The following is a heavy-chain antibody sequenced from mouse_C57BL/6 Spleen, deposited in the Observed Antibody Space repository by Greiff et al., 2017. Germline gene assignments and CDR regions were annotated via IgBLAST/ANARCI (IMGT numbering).Heavy chain of an antibody. CDR2: IWGGGST. J-gene: IGHJ3*01. V-gene: IGHV2-9*01. CDR1: GFSLTSYG. Sequence: VKLMESGPGLVAPSQSLSITCTVSGFSLTSYGVDWVRQPPGKGLEWLGVIWGGGSTNYYSALLSRLSIRKDNSKSQVFLKMNSLQTDDEAMDYYARSGDYGGYAYWGQGTLVTVSA. CDR3: ARSGDYGGYAY. D-gene: IGHD2-4*01.